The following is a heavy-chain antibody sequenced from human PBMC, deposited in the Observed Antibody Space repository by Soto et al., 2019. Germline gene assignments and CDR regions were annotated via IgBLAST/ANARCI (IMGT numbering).Heavy chain of an antibody. J-gene: IGHJ4*02. CDR1: GGSFSGYY. V-gene: IGHV4-34*01. CDR3: ARVWGKSGHPYSSGCDY. CDR2: INHRGST. D-gene: IGHD6-19*01. Sequence: QVQLQQWGAGLLKPSETLSLTCAVYGGSFSGYYWSWIRQPPGKGLEWIGEINHRGSTSYNPSLKSRDTISVDXSXNXXSLTLSSVTAADTAVYYCARVWGKSGHPYSSGCDYWGQGTLVTVSS.